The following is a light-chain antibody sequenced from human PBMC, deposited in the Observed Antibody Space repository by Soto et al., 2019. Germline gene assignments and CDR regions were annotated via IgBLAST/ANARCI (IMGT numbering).Light chain of an antibody. J-gene: IGKJ1*01. Sequence: DIQMTQSPSTLSGSVGDRVTITCRASQTISSWLAWYQQKPGKAPKLLIYEASSLKSGVPLRFSGSGSGTEFTLTINSLQPDDFATYYCQQYDTYWTFGQGTKVDIK. CDR2: EAS. CDR3: QQYDTYWT. V-gene: IGKV1-5*03. CDR1: QTISSW.